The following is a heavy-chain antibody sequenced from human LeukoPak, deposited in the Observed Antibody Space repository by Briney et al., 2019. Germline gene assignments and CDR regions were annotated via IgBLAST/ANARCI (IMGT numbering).Heavy chain of an antibody. CDR3: ARGGSRSYTSCTLDY. Sequence: SETLSLTCTVSGGSINSYYWNWIRQPPGKGLEWIGSIYNSGSTNYNPSLKSRVTISIDTSKNRFSLKLSSVTAADTAVYYCARGGSRSYTSCTLDYWGQGSLVTVSS. V-gene: IGHV4-59*01. J-gene: IGHJ4*02. CDR1: GGSINSYY. D-gene: IGHD2-2*01. CDR2: IYNSGST.